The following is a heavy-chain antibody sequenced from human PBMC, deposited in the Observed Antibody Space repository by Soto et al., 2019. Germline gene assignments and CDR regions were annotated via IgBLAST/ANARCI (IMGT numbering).Heavy chain of an antibody. CDR2: ISAYNGNT. CDR3: ARDEPYSSGWYPPNDY. J-gene: IGHJ4*02. D-gene: IGHD6-19*01. CDR1: GYTFTSYG. V-gene: IGHV1-18*04. Sequence: QVQLVQSGAEVKKPGASVKVSCKASGYTFTSYGISWVRQAPGQGLEWMGWISAYNGNTNYAQKLQGRVTMTTDTSTSTAYTELRSLRSDDTAVYYCARDEPYSSGWYPPNDYWGQGTLVTVSS.